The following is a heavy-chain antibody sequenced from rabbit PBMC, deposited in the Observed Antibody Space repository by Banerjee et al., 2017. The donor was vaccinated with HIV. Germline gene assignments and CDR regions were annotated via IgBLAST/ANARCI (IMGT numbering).Heavy chain of an antibody. D-gene: IGHD6-1*01. V-gene: IGHV1S40*01. J-gene: IGHJ2*01. CDR1: GFSLSNNYV. Sequence: QSLQESGGGLFQPGGSLALTCKASGFSLSNNYVMCWVRQAPGKGLEWIGYIYTGSSGSTDYASWAKGRFTISKTSSTTVTLQMTSLTAADTATYFCARYNDPYARAFDPWGPGTLVTVS. CDR3: ARYNDPYARAFDP. CDR2: IYTGSSGST.